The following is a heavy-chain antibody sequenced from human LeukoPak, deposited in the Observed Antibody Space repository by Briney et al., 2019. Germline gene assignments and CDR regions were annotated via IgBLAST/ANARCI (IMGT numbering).Heavy chain of an antibody. Sequence: SETLSLTCAVYGGSFSGYYWSWIRRPPGKGLEWIGEINHSGSTNYNPSLKSRVTISVDTSKNQFSLKLSSVTAADTAVYYCARGLIVVVPAVRGSWFDPWGQGTLVTVSS. D-gene: IGHD2-2*01. CDR2: INHSGST. V-gene: IGHV4-34*01. CDR1: GGSFSGYY. CDR3: ARGLIVVVPAVRGSWFDP. J-gene: IGHJ5*02.